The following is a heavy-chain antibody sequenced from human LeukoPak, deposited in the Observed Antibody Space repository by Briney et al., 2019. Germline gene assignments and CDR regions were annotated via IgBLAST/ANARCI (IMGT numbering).Heavy chain of an antibody. D-gene: IGHD3-22*01. J-gene: IGHJ4*02. Sequence: GGSLTLSCASSGFAFERHTMHWVRQVSGKGLEWVSLISWDGGRTVYADFVKGRFAISRDNSKNSLYLQMNSLTTEDTAFYYCAKETQFYYDTGASYYFDHWGQGALVTVSS. V-gene: IGHV3-43*01. CDR1: GFAFERHT. CDR2: ISWDGGRT. CDR3: AKETQFYYDTGASYYFDH.